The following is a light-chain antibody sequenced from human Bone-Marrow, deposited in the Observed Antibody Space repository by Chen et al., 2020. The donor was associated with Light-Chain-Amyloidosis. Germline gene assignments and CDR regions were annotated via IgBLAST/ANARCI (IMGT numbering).Light chain of an antibody. J-gene: IGLJ3*02. V-gene: IGLV3-21*02. Sequence: SYVLTQPSSVSVAPGQTATTACGGNNIGSTSVQWYQQTPGQAPLLVVYDDSDRPSGIPERLSGSNSGNKATLTISRVEAGDEADYYCQVWDRSSDRPVFGGGTKLTVL. CDR3: QVWDRSSDRPV. CDR1: NIGSTS. CDR2: DDS.